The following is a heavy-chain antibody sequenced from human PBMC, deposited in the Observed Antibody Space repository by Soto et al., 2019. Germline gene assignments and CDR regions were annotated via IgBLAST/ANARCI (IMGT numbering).Heavy chain of an antibody. CDR1: GFTFSNYA. V-gene: IGHV3-23*01. D-gene: IGHD3-10*01. CDR2: VNSGDATT. J-gene: IGHJ4*02. CDR3: AKAGTGTNQVFDY. Sequence: EVQLLDSGGGLVQPGGSLRLSCAASGFTFSNYAMSWVRQAPGKGLEWVSSVNSGDATTYYADSVKDRFTISRDDSTNTLYLQMNSLRADDTAVYFCAKAGTGTNQVFDYWGQGTLVTVSP.